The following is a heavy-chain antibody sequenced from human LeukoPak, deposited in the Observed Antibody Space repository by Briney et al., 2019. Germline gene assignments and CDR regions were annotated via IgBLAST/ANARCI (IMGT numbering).Heavy chain of an antibody. CDR3: ARGRSEDIVVVVAATDFDY. D-gene: IGHD2-15*01. CDR1: GGSFSGYY. V-gene: IGHV4-34*01. Sequence: SETLSLTCAVYGGSFSGYYWSWIRQPPGKGLEWIGEINHSGSTIYNPSLKSRVTISVDTSKNQFSLKLSSVTAADTAAYYCARGRSEDIVVVVAATDFDYWGQGTLVTVSS. CDR2: INHSGST. J-gene: IGHJ4*02.